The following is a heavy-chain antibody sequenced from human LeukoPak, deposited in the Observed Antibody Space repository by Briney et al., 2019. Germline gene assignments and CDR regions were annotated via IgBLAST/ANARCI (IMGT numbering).Heavy chain of an antibody. CDR1: GYTFTSYD. D-gene: IGHD1-1*01. V-gene: IGHV1-8*03. CDR2: MNPNSGNT. Sequence: ASVKVSCKASGYTFTSYDINWVRQATGQGLEWMGWMNPNSGNTGYAQKFQGRVTITRNTSISTAYMELSSLRSEDTAVYYCASFFLQPDGNYYYYYGMDVWGQGTTVTVSS. CDR3: ASFFLQPDGNYYYYYGMDV. J-gene: IGHJ6*02.